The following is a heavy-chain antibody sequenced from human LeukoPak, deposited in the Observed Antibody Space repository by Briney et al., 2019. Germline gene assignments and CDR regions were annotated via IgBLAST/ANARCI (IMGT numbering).Heavy chain of an antibody. D-gene: IGHD1-1*01. J-gene: IGHJ4*02. CDR2: ISYDGSNE. CDR1: GFTFSSYG. CDR3: AKARSTQSNPLNLIDS. V-gene: IGHV3-30*18. Sequence: PGGSLRLSCVPSGFTFSSYGMHWVRQAPGKGLEWVALISYDGSNEYYADSVKGRFTISRDNSKNTLYLQMDSLRAEDTAVYYCAKARSTQSNPLNLIDSWGQGTLVTVSS.